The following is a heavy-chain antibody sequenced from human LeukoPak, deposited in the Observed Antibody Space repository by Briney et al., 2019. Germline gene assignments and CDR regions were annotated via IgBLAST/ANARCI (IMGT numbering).Heavy chain of an antibody. V-gene: IGHV3-53*01. CDR2: IYSGGST. CDR1: GFTVSSNY. CDR3: ARVSDYDSSDAFDI. Sequence: GGSLRLSCAASGFTVSSNYMSWVRQAPGKGLEWVSVIYSGGSTYYADSVKGRFTISRDNSENTLYLQMNSLRAEDTAVYYCARVSDYDSSDAFDIWGQGTMVTVSS. J-gene: IGHJ3*02. D-gene: IGHD3-22*01.